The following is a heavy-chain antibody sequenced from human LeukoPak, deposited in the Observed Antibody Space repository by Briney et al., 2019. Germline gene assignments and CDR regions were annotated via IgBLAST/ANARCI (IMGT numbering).Heavy chain of an antibody. J-gene: IGHJ5*02. V-gene: IGHV3-21*01. Sequence: GGSLRLSCAASGFTFSSYSMNWVRQAPGKGLEWVSSISSSSSYIYYADSVKGRFTISRDNAKNSLYLQMNSLRAEDTAVYYCARGSRIAAARFDPWGQGTLVTVSS. CDR2: ISSSSSYI. CDR1: GFTFSSYS. D-gene: IGHD6-13*01. CDR3: ARGSRIAAARFDP.